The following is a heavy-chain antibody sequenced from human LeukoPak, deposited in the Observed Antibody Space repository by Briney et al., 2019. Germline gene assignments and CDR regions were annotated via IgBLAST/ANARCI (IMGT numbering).Heavy chain of an antibody. V-gene: IGHV3-53*01. CDR2: IYTDGTT. Sequence: PGGSLRLSCAASGFTSNYMIWVRQAPGKGLEWISLIYTDGTTTFYADSVKGRFTLSRDNSKNTFYLQMNGLRPEDTAVYYCASDGYNYFEFWGQGTLVIVSS. J-gene: IGHJ4*02. D-gene: IGHD5-24*01. CDR3: ASDGYNYFEF. CDR1: GFTSNY.